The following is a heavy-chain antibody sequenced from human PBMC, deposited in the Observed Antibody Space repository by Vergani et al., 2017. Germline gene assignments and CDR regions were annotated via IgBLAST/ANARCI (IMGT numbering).Heavy chain of an antibody. D-gene: IGHD2-21*02. Sequence: QVQLVQSGAEVKKPGSSVKVSCKASGATFRSNTISWVRQVPGQGLEWMGRIIPVLGKTNYAQKFQGRVTITADESTSTAYMELSSLRSEDTAVYYCARGRGDYGRGNFDYWGQGTLVTVSS. CDR3: ARGRGDYGRGNFDY. CDR1: GATFRSNT. CDR2: IIPVLGKT. J-gene: IGHJ4*02. V-gene: IGHV1-69*08.